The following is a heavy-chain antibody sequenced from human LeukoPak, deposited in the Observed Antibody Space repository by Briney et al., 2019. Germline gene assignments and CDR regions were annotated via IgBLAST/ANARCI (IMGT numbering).Heavy chain of an antibody. V-gene: IGHV4-61*02. CDR1: GGSISSGSYY. Sequence: PSETLSLTCTVSGGSISSGSYYWSWIRQPPGKGLEWIGRIYTSGSTNYNPSLKSRVSISLDTSKNQFSLKLTSVTAADTAVYYCARGYCSGGSCYFEFWFDPWGQGTVVTVSS. D-gene: IGHD2-15*01. CDR3: ARGYCSGGSCYFEFWFDP. CDR2: IYTSGST. J-gene: IGHJ5*02.